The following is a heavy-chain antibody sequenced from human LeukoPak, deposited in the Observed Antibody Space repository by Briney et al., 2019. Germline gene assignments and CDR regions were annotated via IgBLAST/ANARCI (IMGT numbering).Heavy chain of an antibody. CDR2: ISSSGSTI. CDR3: AREGCYDSSGYYY. D-gene: IGHD3-22*01. Sequence: GGSLRLSCAASGFTFGNYGMSWVRQAPGKGLEWVSYISSSGSTIYYADSVKGRFTISRDNAKNSLYLQMNSLRAEDTAVYYCAREGCYDSSGYYYWGQGTLVTVSS. CDR1: GFTFGNYG. J-gene: IGHJ4*02. V-gene: IGHV3-48*03.